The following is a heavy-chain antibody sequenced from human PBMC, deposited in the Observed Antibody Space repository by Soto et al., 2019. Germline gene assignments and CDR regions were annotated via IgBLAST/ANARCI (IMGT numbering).Heavy chain of an antibody. CDR2: IYYSGST. Sequence: NPSETLSLTCTVSGGSISSYYWSWIRQPPGKGLEWIGYIYYSGSTNYNPSLKSRVTISVDTSKNQFSLKLSSVTAADTAVYYCARTSDLNYDFWSGYFNGFDYWGQGTLVTVSS. D-gene: IGHD3-3*01. CDR1: GGSISSYY. J-gene: IGHJ4*02. CDR3: ARTSDLNYDFWSGYFNGFDY. V-gene: IGHV4-59*08.